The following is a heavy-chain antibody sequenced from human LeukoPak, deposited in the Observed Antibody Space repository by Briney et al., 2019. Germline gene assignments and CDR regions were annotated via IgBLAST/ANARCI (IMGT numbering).Heavy chain of an antibody. CDR2: ISGSGGST. Sequence: GGSLRLSCAASGFTFSSYAMSWVRQAPGKGLEWVSAISGSGGSTYYADSVKGRFTISRDNSKNTLYLQMNSLRAEDTAVYYCARGYSSSWYGYYYYGMDVWGQGTTVTVSS. CDR3: ARGYSSSWYGYYYYGMDV. V-gene: IGHV3-23*01. D-gene: IGHD6-13*01. J-gene: IGHJ6*02. CDR1: GFTFSSYA.